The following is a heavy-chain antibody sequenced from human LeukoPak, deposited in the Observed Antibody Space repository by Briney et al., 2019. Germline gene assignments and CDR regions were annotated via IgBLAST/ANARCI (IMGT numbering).Heavy chain of an antibody. CDR1: GGSISSSSYS. J-gene: IGHJ3*02. CDR2: IYYSGST. Sequence: SETLSLTCTVSGGSISSSSYSWGWIRQPPGKGLEWIGSIYYSGSTYYNPSLKSRVTISVDTSKNQFSLKLSSVTAADTAVYYCARPLLPNYYDSSGSYAFDIWGQGTMVTVSS. CDR3: ARPLLPNYYDSSGSYAFDI. D-gene: IGHD3-22*01. V-gene: IGHV4-39*01.